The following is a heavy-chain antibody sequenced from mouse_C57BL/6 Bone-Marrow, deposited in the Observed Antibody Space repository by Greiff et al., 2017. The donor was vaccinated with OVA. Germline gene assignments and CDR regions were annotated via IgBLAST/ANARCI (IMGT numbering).Heavy chain of an antibody. Sequence: EVMLVESGAELVRPGASVKLSCTASGFNIKDDYMHWVKQRPEQGLEWIGWIDPENGDTEYASKFQGKATITADTSSNTAYLQLSSLTSEDTAVYYCTYYYGSSYRYFDVWGTGTTVTVSS. J-gene: IGHJ1*03. D-gene: IGHD1-1*01. CDR2: IDPENGDT. V-gene: IGHV14-4*01. CDR1: GFNIKDDY. CDR3: TYYYGSSYRYFDV.